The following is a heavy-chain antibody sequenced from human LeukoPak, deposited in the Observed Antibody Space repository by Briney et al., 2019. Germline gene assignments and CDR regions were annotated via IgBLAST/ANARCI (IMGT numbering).Heavy chain of an antibody. V-gene: IGHV3-74*01. J-gene: IGHJ1*01. CDR1: GFTFSTHW. CDR3: ARLAIGPWSSSPEYFQH. Sequence: GGSLRLSCAASGFTFSTHWMHWVRQAAGKGLVWVSRINSDGSNTSYADSVKGRFTISRDNAKNTLYLQMNSLRAEDTAVYYCARLAIGPWSSSPEYFQHWGQGALVTVSS. D-gene: IGHD6-13*01. CDR2: INSDGSNT.